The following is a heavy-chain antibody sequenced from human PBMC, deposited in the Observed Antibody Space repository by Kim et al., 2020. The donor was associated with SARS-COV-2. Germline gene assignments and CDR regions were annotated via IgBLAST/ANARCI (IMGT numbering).Heavy chain of an antibody. V-gene: IGHV3-53*01. D-gene: IGHD3-9*01. Sequence: GGSLRLSCAVSGFSVRSNYMSWVRQAPGKGLVWVAVIYSGGSVFDADSVKGRFSVTRDNSKNTVFLQMNSLRAEDAAIYYCASAGYDILTGYYPRGFDY. CDR1: GFSVRSNY. CDR3: ASAGYDILTGYYPRGFDY. J-gene: IGHJ4*01. CDR2: IYSGGSV.